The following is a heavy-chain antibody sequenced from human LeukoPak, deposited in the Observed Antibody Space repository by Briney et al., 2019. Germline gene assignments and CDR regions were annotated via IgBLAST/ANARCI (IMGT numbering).Heavy chain of an antibody. D-gene: IGHD2-2*01. Sequence: SETLSLTCNVSGESISSHYWSWTQQSPGKGLEWIGYITNSGTTKFNPSLKSRVTISRDTSKNQISLRLSSVTAADAAVFFCERFVVVRGPMEYYYYYMVGWGRGTTVIVSS. CDR3: ERFVVVRGPMEYYYYYMVG. J-gene: IGHJ6*03. CDR2: ITNSGTT. V-gene: IGHV4-59*11. CDR1: GESISSHY.